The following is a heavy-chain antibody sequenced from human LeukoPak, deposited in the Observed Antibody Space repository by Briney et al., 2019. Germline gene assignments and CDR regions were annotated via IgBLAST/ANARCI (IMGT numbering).Heavy chain of an antibody. D-gene: IGHD3-9*01. V-gene: IGHV1-18*01. J-gene: IGHJ5*02. Sequence: ASVKVSCMASGYSFTSYGITWVRQAPGQGLGWVGWISAYNGNTDYAQKFQGRVTMTTDTSTSTAYMELRSLRFDDTAVYYCARDGLRLFYDILTGYQKTNWFDPWGQGTLVTVSS. CDR2: ISAYNGNT. CDR3: ARDGLRLFYDILTGYQKTNWFDP. CDR1: GYSFTSYG.